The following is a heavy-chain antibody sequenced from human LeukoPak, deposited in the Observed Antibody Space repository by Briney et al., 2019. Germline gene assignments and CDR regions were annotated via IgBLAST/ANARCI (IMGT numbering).Heavy chain of an antibody. D-gene: IGHD2-15*01. CDR1: GFTFSSYS. CDR3: ARDQIKVAAISYYYYMDV. Sequence: GGSLRLSCAASGFTFSSYSMNWVRQAPGKGLEWVSSISSSRSYIYYADSVKGRFTISRDNAKNSLYLQMNSLRAEDTAVYYCARDQIKVAAISYYYYMDVWGKGTTVTVSS. CDR2: ISSSRSYI. J-gene: IGHJ6*03. V-gene: IGHV3-21*01.